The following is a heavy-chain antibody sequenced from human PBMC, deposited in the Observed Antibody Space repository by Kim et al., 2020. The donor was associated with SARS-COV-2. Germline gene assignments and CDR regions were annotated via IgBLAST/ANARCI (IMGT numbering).Heavy chain of an antibody. J-gene: IGHJ4*02. D-gene: IGHD2-21*02. V-gene: IGHV3-11*04. CDR3: ATNCGGDCYSDY. Sequence: YYADSVKGRFTISRDNAKNSLYLQMNSLRAEDTAVYYCATNCGGDCYSDYWGQGTLVTVSS.